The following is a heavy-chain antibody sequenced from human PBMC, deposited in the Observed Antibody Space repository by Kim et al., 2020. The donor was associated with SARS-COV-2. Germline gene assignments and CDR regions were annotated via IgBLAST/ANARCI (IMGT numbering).Heavy chain of an antibody. CDR1: GFTVSSNY. CDR2: IYSGGST. Sequence: GGSLRLSCAASGFTVSSNYMSWVRQAPGKGLEWVSVIYSGGSTYYADSVKGRFTISRDNSKNTLYLQMNSLRAEDTAVYYCARAPNYDSSGYYRYDAFDIWGQGTMVTVSS. J-gene: IGHJ3*02. D-gene: IGHD3-22*01. CDR3: ARAPNYDSSGYYRYDAFDI. V-gene: IGHV3-66*01.